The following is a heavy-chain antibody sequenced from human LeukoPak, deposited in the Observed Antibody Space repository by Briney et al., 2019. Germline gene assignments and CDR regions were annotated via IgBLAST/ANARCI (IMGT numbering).Heavy chain of an antibody. CDR3: ARVVVGATYYYGMDV. CDR1: GGPISSNY. V-gene: IGHV4-59*01. D-gene: IGHD2-15*01. CDR2: IYYSGST. J-gene: IGHJ6*02. Sequence: SETLSLTCTVSGGPISSNYWSWIRQPPGKGLEWVGYIYYSGSTNYNPSLKSRVTMSVDTSKNQFSLKQSSVTAADTAVSYCARVVVGATYYYGMDVWGQGTTATVSS.